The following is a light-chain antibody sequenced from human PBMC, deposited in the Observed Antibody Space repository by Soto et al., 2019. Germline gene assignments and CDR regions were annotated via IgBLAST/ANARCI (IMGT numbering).Light chain of an antibody. CDR1: QGVSSY. CDR3: QQRSNWRGWT. V-gene: IGKV3D-11*01. Sequence: EIVLTQSPATLSLSPGERATLSCRASQGVSSYLAWYQQKPGQAPRLLIYDASNRATGIPARFSGSGPGTDFTLTISSLEPEDFAVYYCQQRSNWRGWTFGQGTKEDIK. CDR2: DAS. J-gene: IGKJ1*01.